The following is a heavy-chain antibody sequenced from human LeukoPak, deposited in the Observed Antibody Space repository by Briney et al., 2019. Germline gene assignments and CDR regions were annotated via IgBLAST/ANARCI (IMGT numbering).Heavy chain of an antibody. Sequence: GASVKVSCKASGGTFSSYAISWVRQAPGQGLEWMGGIIPIFGTANYAQKFQGRVTITADESTSTAYMELSSLRSEDTAVYYCARVGVPAAMFFPPHYYYYYYMDVWGKGTTVTISS. CDR2: IIPIFGTA. V-gene: IGHV1-69*13. CDR1: GGTFSSYA. CDR3: ARVGVPAAMFFPPHYYYYYYMDV. D-gene: IGHD2-2*01. J-gene: IGHJ6*03.